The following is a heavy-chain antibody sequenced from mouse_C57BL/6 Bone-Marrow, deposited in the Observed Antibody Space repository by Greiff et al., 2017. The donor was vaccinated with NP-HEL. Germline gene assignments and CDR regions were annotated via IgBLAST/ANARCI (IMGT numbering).Heavy chain of an antibody. Sequence: VQLQESGPGLVAPSQSLSITCTVSGFSLTSYGVHWVRQPPGKGLEWLVVIWSDGSTTYNSALKSRLSISKDNSKSQVFLKMNSLQTDDTAMYYCARQIITTVVDYAMDYWGQGTSVTVSS. CDR2: IWSDGST. J-gene: IGHJ4*01. V-gene: IGHV2-6-1*01. CDR3: ARQIITTVVDYAMDY. D-gene: IGHD1-1*01. CDR1: GFSLTSYG.